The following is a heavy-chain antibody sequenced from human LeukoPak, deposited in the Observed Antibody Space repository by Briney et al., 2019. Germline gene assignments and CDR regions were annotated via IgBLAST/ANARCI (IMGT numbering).Heavy chain of an antibody. CDR2: IRSKAYGGTT. J-gene: IGHJ5*02. D-gene: IGHD6-25*01. V-gene: IGHV3-49*04. Sequence: GGSLRLSCTASGFTFGDYAMSWVRQAPGKGLEWVGFIRSKAYGGTTEYAASVKGRFTISRDDSKSIAYLQMNSLKTEDIAVYYCTSSYSSGWENWFDPWGQGTLVTVSS. CDR3: TSSYSSGWENWFDP. CDR1: GFTFGDYA.